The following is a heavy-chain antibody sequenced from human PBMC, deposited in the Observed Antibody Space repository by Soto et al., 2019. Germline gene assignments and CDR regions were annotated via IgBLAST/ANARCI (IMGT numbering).Heavy chain of an antibody. J-gene: IGHJ4*02. Sequence: GGSLRLSCAASGFTFSDYYMSWIRQAPGKGLEWVSYISSSGSTIYYADSVKGRFTISRDNAKNSLYLQINSLRADDTSVYYCARTRDYGGNLDYWGQGTLVTVSS. CDR2: ISSSGSTI. V-gene: IGHV3-11*01. CDR1: GFTFSDYY. CDR3: ARTRDYGGNLDY. D-gene: IGHD4-17*01.